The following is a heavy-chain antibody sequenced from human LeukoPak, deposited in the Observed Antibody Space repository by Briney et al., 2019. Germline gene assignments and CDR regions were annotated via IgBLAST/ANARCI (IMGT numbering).Heavy chain of an antibody. CDR3: ARDDYYDSSGYPSYYFDY. CDR1: GYTFTSYY. V-gene: IGHV1-46*01. Sequence: ASVKVSCKASGYTFTSYYMHWVRQAPGQGLEWMGIINPSGGSTSYAQKFQGRVTMTRDTSTSTVYMELSSLRSEDTAVYYCARDDYYDSSGYPSYYFDYWGQGTLVTVSS. D-gene: IGHD3-22*01. J-gene: IGHJ4*02. CDR2: INPSGGST.